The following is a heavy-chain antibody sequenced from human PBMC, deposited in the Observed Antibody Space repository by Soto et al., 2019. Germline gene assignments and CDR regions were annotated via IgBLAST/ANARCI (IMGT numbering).Heavy chain of an antibody. D-gene: IGHD3-3*01. Sequence: GGSLRLSCAASGFTFDRYWMTWVRQAPGKALEWVANIKQDGSEKNYVDSVKGRFTISRDNSKNTLYLQRNSLRAEDTAVYYCAKAGYDFWSGPYYYYGMDVWGQGTTVTVSS. CDR1: GFTFDRYW. J-gene: IGHJ6*02. V-gene: IGHV3-7*03. CDR3: AKAGYDFWSGPYYYYGMDV. CDR2: IKQDGSEK.